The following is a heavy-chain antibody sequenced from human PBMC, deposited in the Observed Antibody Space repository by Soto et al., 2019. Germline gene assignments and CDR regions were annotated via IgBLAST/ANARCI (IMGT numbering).Heavy chain of an antibody. CDR3: ARGHRVAVAGTSV. V-gene: IGHV4-34*01. CDR2: INHSGST. CDR1: GGSFSGYY. Sequence: SETLSLTCAVYGGSFSGYYWSWIRQPPGKGLEWIGEINHSGSTNYNPSLKSRVTISVDTSKNQFSLKLSSVTAADTAVYYCARGHRVAVAGTSVWGQGTLVTVSS. J-gene: IGHJ4*02. D-gene: IGHD6-19*01.